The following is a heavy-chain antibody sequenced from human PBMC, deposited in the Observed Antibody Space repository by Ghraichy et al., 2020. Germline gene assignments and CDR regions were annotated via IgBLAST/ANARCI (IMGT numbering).Heavy chain of an antibody. CDR2: FDPEDGET. V-gene: IGHV1-24*01. J-gene: IGHJ6*02. CDR1: GYSLTELS. Sequence: ASVKVSCKVSGYSLTELSMHWVRQAPGKGLEWLGTFDPEDGETISVQKFQGRVTMTEDTSTDTAYMELSSLRSEDTAVYYCATDLDSSGYYDYYAMDVWGQGTTVTVSS. CDR3: ATDLDSSGYYDYYAMDV. D-gene: IGHD3-22*01.